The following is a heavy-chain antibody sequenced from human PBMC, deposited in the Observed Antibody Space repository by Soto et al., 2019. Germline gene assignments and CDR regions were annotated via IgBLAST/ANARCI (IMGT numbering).Heavy chain of an antibody. CDR3: ARIADCSITTCSFPTRFHMRGYYYYYGMDV. V-gene: IGHV1-18*01. J-gene: IGHJ6*02. D-gene: IGHD2-2*01. CDR1: CYTFSNYG. Sequence: ASAKVSCKDPCYTFSNYGITLLRHSPGQWLECILLIIAYNGNTHFAQKFQGRVTMTTDTPTTTAFMELRSLRSDDTAVYYCARIADCSITTCSFPTRFHMRGYYYYYGMDVWGPGTTVTVSS. CDR2: IIAYNGNT.